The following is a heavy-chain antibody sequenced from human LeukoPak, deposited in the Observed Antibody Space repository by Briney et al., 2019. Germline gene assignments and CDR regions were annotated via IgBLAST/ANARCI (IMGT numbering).Heavy chain of an antibody. CDR1: GYTFSSYG. Sequence: ASVKVSCKASGYTFSSYGISWVRQAPGQGLEWMGWISTYNGYANYAQRLQGRVTMTTETSTSTAYMELRSLRSDDTAVYYCARNSSDWYGYMDVWGKGTTVTVSS. D-gene: IGHD6-19*01. CDR2: ISTYNGYA. V-gene: IGHV1-18*01. J-gene: IGHJ6*04. CDR3: ARNSSDWYGYMDV.